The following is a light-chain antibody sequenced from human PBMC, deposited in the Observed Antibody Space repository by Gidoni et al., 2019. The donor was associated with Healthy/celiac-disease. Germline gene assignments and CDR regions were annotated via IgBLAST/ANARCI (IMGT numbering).Light chain of an antibody. V-gene: IGKV4-1*01. CDR3: QQYYSTPWT. CDR2: WAS. Sequence: DLVITQSPDPLSVSLGERATINCKSSQSVLYSSNNKNYLAWYQQKPGQPPKLLIYWASTRESGVPDRFSGSGSGTDFTLTISSLQAEDVAVYYCQQYYSTPWTFGQGTKVEIK. CDR1: QSVLYSSNNKNY. J-gene: IGKJ1*01.